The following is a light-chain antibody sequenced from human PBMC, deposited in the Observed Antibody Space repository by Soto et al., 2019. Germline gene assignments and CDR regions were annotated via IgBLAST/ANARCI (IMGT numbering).Light chain of an antibody. CDR2: GAS. J-gene: IGKJ1*01. Sequence: ESVLTQYPGTLSLSPGERATLSCRASQSVRFSYLAWHQQKVGQAPRLLIYGASSRATGIPDRFSGSGSGTDFTLTITRLEPEDFAVYYCQQYGSSPPTFGQGTKVEFK. CDR3: QQYGSSPPT. V-gene: IGKV3-20*01. CDR1: QSVRFSY.